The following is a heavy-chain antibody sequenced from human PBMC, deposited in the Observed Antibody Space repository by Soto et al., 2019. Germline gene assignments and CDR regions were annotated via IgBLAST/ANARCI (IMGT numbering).Heavy chain of an antibody. Sequence: SETLSLTCAVYGGSFSGYYWSWIRQPPGKGLEWIGEINHSGSTNYNPSLKSRVTISVDTSKNQFSLKLSSVTAADTAVYYCARGRRYGDFAHYWGQGTLVTVSS. D-gene: IGHD4-17*01. CDR1: GGSFSGYY. V-gene: IGHV4-34*01. CDR2: INHSGST. J-gene: IGHJ4*02. CDR3: ARGRRYGDFAHY.